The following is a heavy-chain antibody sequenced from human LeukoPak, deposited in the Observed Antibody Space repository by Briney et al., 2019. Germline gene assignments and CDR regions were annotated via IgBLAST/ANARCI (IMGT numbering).Heavy chain of an antibody. J-gene: IGHJ6*04. V-gene: IGHV3-7*01. Sequence: PGGSLRLSCEASGFSFTTYWMSWVRKAPGKGLEWVANIKQDGSEKYYLDSLKGRFTVSRDNAKNSLYLQINSLRVGDTAVYYCARALALYYYDSSGYRPKDVWGKGTTVTVSS. CDR2: IKQDGSEK. D-gene: IGHD3-22*01. CDR3: ARALALYYYDSSGYRPKDV. CDR1: GFSFTTYW.